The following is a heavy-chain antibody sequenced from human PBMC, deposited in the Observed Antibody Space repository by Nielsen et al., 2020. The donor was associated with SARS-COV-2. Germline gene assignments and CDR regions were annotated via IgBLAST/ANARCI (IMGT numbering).Heavy chain of an antibody. Sequence: SETLSFTCTVSGGSISSSSYYWGWIRQPPGKGLEWIGSIYYSGSSDYNPSLKSRVTISVDTSKNQFSLKLSSVTAADTAVYYCARHEGWVTTVWYNFGYWGQGTLVTVSS. V-gene: IGHV4-39*01. CDR3: ARHEGWVTTVWYNFGY. D-gene: IGHD4-17*01. CDR2: IYYSGSS. CDR1: GGSISSSSYY. J-gene: IGHJ4*02.